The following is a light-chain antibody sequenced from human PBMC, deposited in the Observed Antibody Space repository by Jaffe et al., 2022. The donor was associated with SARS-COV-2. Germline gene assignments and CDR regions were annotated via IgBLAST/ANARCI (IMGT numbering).Light chain of an antibody. CDR2: WAS. Sequence: DIVMTQSPDSLAVSLGERATINCKSSQSILYSSNNKNYLAWYQQKPGQPPKLLIYWASTRESGVPDRFSGGGSGTDFALTISSLQAEDVAVYFCQQYYETPYTFGQGTKLEIK. J-gene: IGKJ2*01. V-gene: IGKV4-1*01. CDR1: QSILYSSNNKNY. CDR3: QQYYETPYT.